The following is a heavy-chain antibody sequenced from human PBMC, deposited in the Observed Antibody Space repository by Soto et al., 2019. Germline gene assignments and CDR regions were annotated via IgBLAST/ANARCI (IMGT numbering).Heavy chain of an antibody. D-gene: IGHD2-21*02. J-gene: IGHJ4*02. Sequence: EVQLLESGGGLVQPGGSLRLSCAPSGFTFSNYAMGWLRQAPGKGLEWVSAISGSGGSTYYADSVKGRFTISRDNSKNTLYLQMNSLRAEDTAVYYCAKGRSGDWASDYWGQGTLVTVSS. CDR3: AKGRSGDWASDY. CDR1: GFTFSNYA. CDR2: ISGSGGST. V-gene: IGHV3-23*01.